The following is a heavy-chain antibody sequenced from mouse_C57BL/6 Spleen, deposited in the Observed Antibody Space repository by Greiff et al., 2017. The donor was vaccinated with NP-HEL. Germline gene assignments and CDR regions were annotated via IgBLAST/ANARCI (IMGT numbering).Heavy chain of an antibody. V-gene: IGHV1-42*01. D-gene: IGHD2-4*01. Sequence: EVQLKESGAELVKPGGSVKISCKASGSSFIGYYMNWVKQSPEKSLEWIGEIKPSTGGTTYKQKLKAKATLTVDKSSSTAYMQLKSLTSEDSAIYYCARSGYDYDDCALDDWGKGTSVTVSS. J-gene: IGHJ4*01. CDR3: ARSGYDYDDCALDD. CDR1: GSSFIGYY. CDR2: IKPSTGGT.